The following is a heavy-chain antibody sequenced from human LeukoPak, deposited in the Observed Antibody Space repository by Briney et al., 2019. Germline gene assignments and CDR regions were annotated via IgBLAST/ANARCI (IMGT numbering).Heavy chain of an antibody. CDR3: ARGKNWLDAFDI. V-gene: IGHV1-2*02. J-gene: IGHJ3*02. D-gene: IGHD1-1*01. CDR1: GYTFTGYY. CDR2: INPNSGDT. Sequence: GASVKVSCEXSGYTFTGYYMHWVRQAPGQGLEWMGWINPNSGDTNYAQKFQGRVTMTRDMSISTAYMEQSRLRSDDTAMYYCARGKNWLDAFDIWGQGTVVTVSS.